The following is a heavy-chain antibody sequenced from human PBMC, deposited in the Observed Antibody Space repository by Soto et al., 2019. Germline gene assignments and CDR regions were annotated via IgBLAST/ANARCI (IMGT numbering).Heavy chain of an antibody. CDR3: ARDRLDDYGDYFLYRNVTNI. CDR1: GGTFSSYA. V-gene: IGHV1-69*13. Sequence: SVKVSCKASGGTFSSYAISWVRQAPGQGLEWKKGIIPIFGTANYAQKFQGRVTITADESTGTAYMELSGLRSEDTAVYYCARDRLDDYGDYFLYRNVTNIWGQGTMVTVSS. J-gene: IGHJ3*02. CDR2: IIPIFGTA. D-gene: IGHD4-17*01.